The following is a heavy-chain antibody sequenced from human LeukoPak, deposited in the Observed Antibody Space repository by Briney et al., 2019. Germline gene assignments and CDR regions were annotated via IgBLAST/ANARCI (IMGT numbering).Heavy chain of an antibody. D-gene: IGHD3-10*01. J-gene: IGHJ3*02. V-gene: IGHV1-69*05. CDR2: FIPILRTP. CDR1: GGTVSSFA. Sequence: SVKVSCKTSGGTVSSFALIWMRQAPGQGPEWMGGFIPILRTPKDAQKFQGRVTITTDESTDTLYMELSGLRVEDTAVYYCATPSRGHAFDIWGQGTMVTV. CDR3: ATPSRGHAFDI.